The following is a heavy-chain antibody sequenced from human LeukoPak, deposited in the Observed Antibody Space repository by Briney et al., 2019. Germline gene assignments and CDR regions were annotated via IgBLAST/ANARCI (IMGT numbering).Heavy chain of an antibody. D-gene: IGHD3-22*01. J-gene: IGHJ4*02. Sequence: SETLSLTCTVSGGSISSYYWSWIRQPPGKGLEWIGYIYYSGSTNYNPSLKSRVTISVDTSKNQFSLKLSSVTAADTAVYYCARHSGYYYFDYRGQGTLVTVSS. CDR1: GGSISSYY. V-gene: IGHV4-59*08. CDR2: IYYSGST. CDR3: ARHSGYYYFDY.